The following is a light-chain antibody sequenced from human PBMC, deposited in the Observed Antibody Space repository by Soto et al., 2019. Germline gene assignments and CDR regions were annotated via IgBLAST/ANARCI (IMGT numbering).Light chain of an antibody. J-gene: IGKJ2*01. CDR3: QSYNDWPFT. CDR1: ESLFTY. Sequence: EIVMPQSPATLSVSPEERVTLSCRASESLFTYLAWYQQKPAHAPRLVIYGASTKAPGISARFSGSGSATYFTLTISSLQSEDVAVYYCQSYNDWPFTFGQGTKLEI. V-gene: IGKV3-15*01. CDR2: GAS.